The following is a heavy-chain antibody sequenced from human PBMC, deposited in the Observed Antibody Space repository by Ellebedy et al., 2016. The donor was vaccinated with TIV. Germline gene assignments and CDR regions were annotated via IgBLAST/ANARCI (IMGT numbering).Heavy chain of an antibody. V-gene: IGHV4-34*01. J-gene: IGHJ4*02. D-gene: IGHD6-19*01. CDR3: AREESVALDY. CDR1: GGSFSGYY. Sequence: SETLSLTXAVYGGSFSGYYWSWIRQPPGKGLEWIGEINHSGSTNYNPSLKSRVTISVDTSKNQFSLKLSSVTAADTAVYYCAREESVALDYWGQGTLVTVSS. CDR2: INHSGST.